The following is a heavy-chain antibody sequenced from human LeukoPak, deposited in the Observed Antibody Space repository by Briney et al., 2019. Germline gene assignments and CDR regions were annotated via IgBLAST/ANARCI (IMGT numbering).Heavy chain of an antibody. V-gene: IGHV3-30*18. J-gene: IGHJ4*02. CDR3: AKARWGYYDY. CDR1: GFTFSSYG. CDR2: ISYDGSSK. Sequence: GGSLRLSCAASGFTFSSYGMHWVRQAPGKGLGWVAVISYDGSSKYYADSVKGRFTISRDNSKNTLYLQMNSLRAEDTAVYYCAKARWGYYDYWGQGTLVTVSS. D-gene: IGHD3-22*01.